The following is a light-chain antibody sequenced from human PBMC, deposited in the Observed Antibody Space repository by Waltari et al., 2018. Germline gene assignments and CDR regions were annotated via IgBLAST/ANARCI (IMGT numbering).Light chain of an antibody. CDR1: GSNNGNNF. J-gene: IGLJ2*01. V-gene: IGLV1-51*01. Sequence: QSVLTQPPSVSAAPGQKVTISCSGTGSNNGNNFVTWYQQLPGTAPKLLIYDNNKRPSGIPDRFSGSKSGTSATLGITGLQTGDEADYYCGTWDTDLSVVFGGGTKLTVL. CDR3: GTWDTDLSVV. CDR2: DNN.